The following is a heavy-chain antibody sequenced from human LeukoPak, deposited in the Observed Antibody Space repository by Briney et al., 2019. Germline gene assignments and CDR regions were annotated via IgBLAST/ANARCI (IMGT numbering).Heavy chain of an antibody. Sequence: SVKVSCKASGGTFSSYAISWVRQAPGQGLEWMGGIIPISGTANYAQKFQGRVTITADESTSTAYMELSSLRSEDTVVYYCARSPAFVVVTGGSFDYWGQGTLVTVSS. V-gene: IGHV1-69*13. CDR1: GGTFSSYA. J-gene: IGHJ4*02. D-gene: IGHD2-21*02. CDR2: IIPISGTA. CDR3: ARSPAFVVVTGGSFDY.